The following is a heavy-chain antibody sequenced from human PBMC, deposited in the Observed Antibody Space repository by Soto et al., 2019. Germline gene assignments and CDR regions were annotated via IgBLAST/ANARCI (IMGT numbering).Heavy chain of an antibody. CDR1: GYTFTSYG. Sequence: QVQLVQSGAEVKKPGASVKVSCKASGYTFTSYGISWVRQAPGQGLEWMGWISAYNGNTNYAQKRQGRVTMTTDPSTSTADMELRSLRSDDTAVYYCARAEKTVTTLRKGFDPWGQGALVTVSS. CDR3: ARAEKTVTTLRKGFDP. D-gene: IGHD4-17*01. CDR2: ISAYNGNT. V-gene: IGHV1-18*01. J-gene: IGHJ5*02.